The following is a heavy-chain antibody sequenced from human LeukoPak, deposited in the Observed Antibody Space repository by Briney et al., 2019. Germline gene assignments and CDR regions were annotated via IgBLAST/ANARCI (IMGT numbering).Heavy chain of an antibody. V-gene: IGHV4-38-2*02. J-gene: IGHJ6*03. D-gene: IGHD3-10*01. CDR2: IYHSGRT. Sequence: SETLSLTCTVSGYSISSGYYWGWIRQPPGKGLEWIGSIYHSGRTFYNPSLKSRVTISVDTSKNQFSLKLTSVTAADTAVYYCARTHLGTMVRGVPNYYYYYMDVWGKGTTVTISS. CDR3: ARTHLGTMVRGVPNYYYYYMDV. CDR1: GYSISSGYY.